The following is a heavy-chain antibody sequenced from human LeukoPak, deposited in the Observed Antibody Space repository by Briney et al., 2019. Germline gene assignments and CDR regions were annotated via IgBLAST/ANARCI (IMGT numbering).Heavy chain of an antibody. V-gene: IGHV4-61*02. CDR2: IYTSGST. Sequence: PSETLSLTCTVSGGSISSGSYYWSWIRQPAGKGLEWIGRIYTSGSTNYNPSLKSRVTISVDTSKNQFSLKLSSVTAADTAVYYCARSARDGYNSGFDYWGQGTLVTVSP. J-gene: IGHJ4*02. D-gene: IGHD5-24*01. CDR3: ARSARDGYNSGFDY. CDR1: GGSISSGSYY.